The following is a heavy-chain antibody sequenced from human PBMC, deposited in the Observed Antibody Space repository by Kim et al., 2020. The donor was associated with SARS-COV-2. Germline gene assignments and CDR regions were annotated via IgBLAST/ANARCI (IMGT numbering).Heavy chain of an antibody. V-gene: IGHV4-30-2*04. Sequence: YYITSLKGRFTIPVDTSKSQFSLKQSSVTAADTAVYYCARDPSGYDWFDPWGQGTLVTVSS. CDR3: ARDPSGYDWFDP. D-gene: IGHD3-22*01. J-gene: IGHJ5*02.